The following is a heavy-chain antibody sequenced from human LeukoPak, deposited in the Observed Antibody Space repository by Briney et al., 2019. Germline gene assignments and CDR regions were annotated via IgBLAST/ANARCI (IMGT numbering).Heavy chain of an antibody. CDR1: GYTFISYG. CDR2: INPHLGGS. CDR3: AREAGYRNTFDS. J-gene: IGHJ4*02. V-gene: IGHV1-2*02. D-gene: IGHD3-16*02. Sequence: GASVKVSCKASGYTFISYGISWVRQAPGQGLEWMGWINPHLGGSNYSQKFRGRVTMTSDTSITTLYMVLSRLTSDDTAIYYCAREAGYRNTFDSWGQGSLVTVSS.